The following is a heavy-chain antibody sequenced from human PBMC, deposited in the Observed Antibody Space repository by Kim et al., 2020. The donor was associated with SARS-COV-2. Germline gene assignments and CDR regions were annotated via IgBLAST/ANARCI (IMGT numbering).Heavy chain of an antibody. CDR1: GFTFSSYS. CDR2: ISSSSSTI. Sequence: GGSLRLSCAASGFTFSSYSMNWVRQAPGKGLEWVSYISSSSSTIYYADSVKGRFTISRDNAKNSLYLQMNSLRAEDTAVYYCARGPLSRGRITMIVVNSYFDYWGQGTLVTVSS. D-gene: IGHD3-22*01. J-gene: IGHJ4*02. V-gene: IGHV3-48*04. CDR3: ARGPLSRGRITMIVVNSYFDY.